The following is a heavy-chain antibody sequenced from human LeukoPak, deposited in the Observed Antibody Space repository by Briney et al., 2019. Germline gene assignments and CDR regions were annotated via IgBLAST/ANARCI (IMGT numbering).Heavy chain of an antibody. J-gene: IGHJ4*02. Sequence: GGSLRLSCVVSGFTFSDHYVDWVRQAAGKGLEWVGRSRNKDHRYSTEYAASVEGRFTISRDLSKNSLYLQMNSLKVEDTAIYYCVRGHDSFDYWGQGTLVTVSS. CDR2: SRNKDHRYST. CDR1: GFTFSDHY. V-gene: IGHV3-72*01. CDR3: VRGHDSFDY.